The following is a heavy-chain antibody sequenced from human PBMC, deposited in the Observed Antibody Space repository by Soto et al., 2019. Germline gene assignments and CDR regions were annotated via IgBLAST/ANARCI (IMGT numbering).Heavy chain of an antibody. Sequence: QVQLVQSWAEVKKPGASVKVSCKASGYTLTTFCMHLVRQAPGQGLEWMGVINPGYPAGRSTTYAQKFQGRVTMTTDTATGTVYRELSRLRSDDTPGSYCAREAIVAGATTGMEDWSQGTKV. CDR3: AREAIVAGATTGMED. J-gene: IGHJ6*02. V-gene: IGHV1-46*01. D-gene: IGHD1-26*01. CDR2: INPGYPAGRST. CDR1: GYTLTTFC.